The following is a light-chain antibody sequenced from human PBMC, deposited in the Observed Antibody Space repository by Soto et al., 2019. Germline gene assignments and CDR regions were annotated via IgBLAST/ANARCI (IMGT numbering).Light chain of an antibody. J-gene: IGKJ2*01. CDR3: QQYYSIPYT. V-gene: IGKV4-1*01. Sequence: DIVMTQSPDSLAVSVDERATINCKSSQSVLSSSNNKNFLAWYQQKPGQSPKLLIYWASTRESGVPDRFSGSGSGTDFTLTISSLQAEDVAVYYCQQYYSIPYTFGQGTKLEIK. CDR1: QSVLSSSNNKNF. CDR2: WAS.